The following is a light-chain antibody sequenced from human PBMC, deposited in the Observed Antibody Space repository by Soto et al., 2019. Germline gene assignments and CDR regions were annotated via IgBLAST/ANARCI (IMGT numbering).Light chain of an antibody. CDR1: QGISNY. Sequence: DIQMTQSPSSLSASVGDRVTITCRASQGISNYLAWYQQKSGKVPKLLIYAASTLQSGVPSRFSGSGSGTDFTLTISSMPPEDVATYYCQKYNSAPCTFGQGTTVQIK. V-gene: IGKV1-27*01. CDR3: QKYNSAPCT. J-gene: IGKJ1*01. CDR2: AAS.